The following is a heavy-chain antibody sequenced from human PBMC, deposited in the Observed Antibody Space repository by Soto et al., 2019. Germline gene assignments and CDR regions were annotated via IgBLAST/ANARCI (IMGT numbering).Heavy chain of an antibody. CDR3: VMVDNYVTPTPQDV. CDR1: GYIFVNYG. V-gene: IGHV1-18*01. J-gene: IGHJ6*02. D-gene: IGHD3-16*01. CDR2: ISPYTGNT. Sequence: QVQLVQSGDEVKKPGASVKVSCKASGYIFVNYGIAWVRQAPGQGLEWMGWISPYTGNTHSATKVQGGLTMTRYTSTSTADMDLGSLTSDDTAVYYCVMVDNYVTPTPQDVWGQGTTVTVSS.